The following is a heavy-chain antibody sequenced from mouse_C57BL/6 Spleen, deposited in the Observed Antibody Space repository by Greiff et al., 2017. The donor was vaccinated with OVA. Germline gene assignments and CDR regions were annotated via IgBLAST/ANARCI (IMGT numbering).Heavy chain of an antibody. V-gene: IGHV1-80*01. J-gene: IGHJ4*01. CDR3: ALITTVRAMDY. Sequence: VQLQQSGAELVKPGASVKLSCKASGYAFSSYWMNWVKQRPGQGLEWIGQIYPGGGDTNYNGKFKGKATLTADKSSSTAYMQLSSLTSEDSAVYFCALITTVRAMDYWGQGTSVTVSS. D-gene: IGHD1-1*01. CDR2: IYPGGGDT. CDR1: GYAFSSYW.